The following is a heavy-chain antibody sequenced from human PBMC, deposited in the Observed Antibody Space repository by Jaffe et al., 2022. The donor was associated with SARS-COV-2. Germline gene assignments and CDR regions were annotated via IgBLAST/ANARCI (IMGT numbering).Heavy chain of an antibody. Sequence: QVQLVESGGDLVKPGRSLRLSCAVSGFTFSDHYMSWIRQTPGRGLEWVSYIDRSGTAIYYAGSVKGRFTISRDNTKNSLYLQMNSLRVEDTAVYYCATDLDPTIAVAGGAFALWGQGTMVTVSP. V-gene: IGHV3-11*01. CDR2: IDRSGTAI. CDR3: ATDLDPTIAVAGGAFAL. D-gene: IGHD6-19*01. CDR1: GFTFSDHY. J-gene: IGHJ3*01.